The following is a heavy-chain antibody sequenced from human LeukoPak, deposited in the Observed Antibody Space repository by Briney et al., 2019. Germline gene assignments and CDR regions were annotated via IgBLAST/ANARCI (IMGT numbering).Heavy chain of an antibody. V-gene: IGHV1-3*01. Sequence: ASVKVSCKASGYTFTNYAMHWVRQAPGQRLEWMGWINAGNGNTKYSQEFQGRVTMTRDTSSSTAYMELSRLRFDDTVVYYCARGPRITIFGVVMANDAFDIWGQGTMVTVSS. CDR3: ARGPRITIFGVVMANDAFDI. CDR2: INAGNGNT. D-gene: IGHD3-3*01. J-gene: IGHJ3*02. CDR1: GYTFTNYA.